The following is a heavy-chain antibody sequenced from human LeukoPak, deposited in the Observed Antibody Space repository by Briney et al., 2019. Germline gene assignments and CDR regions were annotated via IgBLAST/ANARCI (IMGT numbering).Heavy chain of an antibody. V-gene: IGHV1-2*02. D-gene: IGHD6-19*01. CDR3: ARGLQENLAWLTAFSAFDI. J-gene: IGHJ3*02. CDR1: GYTFSGNY. Sequence: ASVKVSCKASGYTFSGNYMHWVRQAPGQGLEWMGWINPNSGDTNYAQKFQGRVTMTTDTSTSTAYMELRSLRSDDTAVYYCARGLQENLAWLTAFSAFDIWGQGTMVTVSS. CDR2: INPNSGDT.